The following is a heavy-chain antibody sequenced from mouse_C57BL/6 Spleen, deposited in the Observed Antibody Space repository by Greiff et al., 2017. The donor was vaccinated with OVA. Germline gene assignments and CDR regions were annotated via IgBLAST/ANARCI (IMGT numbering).Heavy chain of an antibody. CDR3: ARGNHYDYDEDYYAMDY. V-gene: IGHV1-39*01. J-gene: IGHJ4*01. CDR2: INPNYGTT. CDR1: GYSFTDYN. Sequence: VQLQQSGPELVKPGASVKISCKASGYSFTDYNMNWVKQSNGKSLEWIGVINPNYGTTSYNQKFKGKATLTVDQSSSTAYMQLNSLTSEDSAVYYCARGNHYDYDEDYYAMDYWGQGTSVTVSS. D-gene: IGHD2-4*01.